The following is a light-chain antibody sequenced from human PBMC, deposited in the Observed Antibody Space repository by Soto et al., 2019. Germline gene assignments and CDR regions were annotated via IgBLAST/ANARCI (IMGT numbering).Light chain of an antibody. V-gene: IGKV1-5*03. Sequence: DIQMTQSPSTLSGSLADRVTITCGASQTISSWLAWYQQKPGKAPKLLIYKASTLKSGVPSRFSGSGSGTEFTLTISSLQPDDFATYYCQHYNSYSEAFGQGTKVDIK. CDR2: KAS. CDR1: QTISSW. CDR3: QHYNSYSEA. J-gene: IGKJ1*01.